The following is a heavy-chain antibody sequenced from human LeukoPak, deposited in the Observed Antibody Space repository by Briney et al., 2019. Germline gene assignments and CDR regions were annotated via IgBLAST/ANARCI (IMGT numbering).Heavy chain of an antibody. V-gene: IGHV3-30-3*01. J-gene: IGHJ4*02. D-gene: IGHD4-17*01. CDR1: GFTFSSYA. CDR3: ARDRGPTVTAFGY. CDR2: ISYDGSNK. Sequence: PGRSLRLSCAASGFTFSSYAMHWVRQAPGKGLEWVAVISYDGSNKYYADSVEGRFTISRDNSKNTLYLQMNSLRAEDTAVYYCARDRGPTVTAFGYWGQGTLVTVSS.